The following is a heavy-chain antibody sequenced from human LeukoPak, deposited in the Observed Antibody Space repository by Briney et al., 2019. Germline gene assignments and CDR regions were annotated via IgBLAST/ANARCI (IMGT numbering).Heavy chain of an antibody. CDR2: INAGSGNT. J-gene: IGHJ4*02. Sequence: ASVKVSCKASGYTFSTYAIHWVRQAPGQRPEWMGWINAGSGNTKSSQKFQGRVSITRDKSASTAYMELRSLRSDDTAVYYCARSYYDSSGYYGYWGQGTLVTVSS. D-gene: IGHD3-22*01. CDR1: GYTFSTYA. V-gene: IGHV1-3*01. CDR3: ARSYYDSSGYYGY.